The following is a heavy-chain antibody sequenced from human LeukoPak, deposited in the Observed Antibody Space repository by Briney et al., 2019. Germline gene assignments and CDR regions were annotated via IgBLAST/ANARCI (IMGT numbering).Heavy chain of an antibody. CDR2: IYTGGST. CDR1: GFTVSSNY. Sequence: GGSLRLSCAASGFTVSSNYMSWVRQAPGKGLAWVSAIYTGGSTYYAGSVKGRFTISRDNSKNTLYLQTNSLRAEDTAVYYCARNLYYYDSSGYYYYWGQGTLVTVSS. D-gene: IGHD3-22*01. V-gene: IGHV3-66*01. CDR3: ARNLYYYDSSGYYYY. J-gene: IGHJ4*02.